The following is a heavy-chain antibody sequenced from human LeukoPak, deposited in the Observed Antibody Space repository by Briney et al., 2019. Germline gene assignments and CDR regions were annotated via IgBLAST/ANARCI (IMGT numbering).Heavy chain of an antibody. Sequence: GGSLRLSCAATGFTFSSYAMSWVRQAPGKGLEWVSAISGSGGSTYYADSVKGRFTISRDNSKSTLYLQMNSLRAEDTAVYYCARDFEAYYDILTGYYKGPFDIWGQGTMVTVSS. CDR2: ISGSGGST. CDR1: GFTFSSYA. D-gene: IGHD3-9*01. J-gene: IGHJ3*02. CDR3: ARDFEAYYDILTGYYKGPFDI. V-gene: IGHV3-23*01.